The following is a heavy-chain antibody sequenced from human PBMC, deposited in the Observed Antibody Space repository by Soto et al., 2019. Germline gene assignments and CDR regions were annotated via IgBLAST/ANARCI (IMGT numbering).Heavy chain of an antibody. V-gene: IGHV4-39*01. Sequence: SETLSLTCTVSGGSISSSSYYWGWIRQPPGKGLEWIGSIYYSGSTYYNPSLKSRVTISVDTSKNQFSLKLSSVTAADTAVYYCARHSPRAARLDLWYFDLWGRGTLVTVSS. CDR3: ARHSPRAARLDLWYFDL. CDR2: IYYSGST. J-gene: IGHJ2*01. D-gene: IGHD6-6*01. CDR1: GGSISSSSYY.